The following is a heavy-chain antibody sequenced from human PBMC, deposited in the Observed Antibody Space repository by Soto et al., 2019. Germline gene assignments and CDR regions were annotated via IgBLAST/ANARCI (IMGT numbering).Heavy chain of an antibody. CDR2: ISDDGSTA. V-gene: IGHV3-74*01. D-gene: IGHD1-1*01. CDR1: GFTFSAYW. CDR3: ARGPRVSSTGTGAH. J-gene: IGHJ4*02. Sequence: PGGSLRLSCAVSGFTFSAYWMHWVRQVPGKGLTWVSRISDDGSTATYADSVKGRFVISRDNAKNSLYLEMNTLRADDSGLYYCARGPRVSSTGTGAHWGRGTMVTVYS.